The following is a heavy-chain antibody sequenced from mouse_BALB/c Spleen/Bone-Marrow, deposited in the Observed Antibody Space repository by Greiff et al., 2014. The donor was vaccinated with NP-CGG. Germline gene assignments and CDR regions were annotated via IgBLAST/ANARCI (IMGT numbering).Heavy chain of an antibody. D-gene: IGHD2-14*01. CDR3: ARSGRYGAYYAMDY. V-gene: IGHV1S137*01. Sequence: VQLQQSGAELVRPGASVKISCKGSGYTFTDYAMHWVKQSHAKSLEWIGVISTYYGDASYNQKFKGKAKMTVDKSSSTAYMELARLTSKDSAIYYCARSGRYGAYYAMDYWGQGTSVTVSS. J-gene: IGHJ4*01. CDR1: GYTFTDYA. CDR2: ISTYYGDA.